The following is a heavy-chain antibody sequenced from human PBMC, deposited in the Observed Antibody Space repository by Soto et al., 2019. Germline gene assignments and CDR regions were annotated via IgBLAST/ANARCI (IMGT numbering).Heavy chain of an antibody. CDR2: IWYDGSNK. D-gene: IGHD3-22*01. J-gene: IGHJ3*02. CDR3: ASLNYYDSSGYYDNDAFDI. Sequence: PGGSLRLSCAASGFTFSSYGMHWVRQAPGKGLEWVAVIWYDGSNKYYADSVKGRFTISRDNSKNTLYLQMNSLRAEDTAVYYCASLNYYDSSGYYDNDAFDIWGQGTIVTVSS. V-gene: IGHV3-33*01. CDR1: GFTFSSYG.